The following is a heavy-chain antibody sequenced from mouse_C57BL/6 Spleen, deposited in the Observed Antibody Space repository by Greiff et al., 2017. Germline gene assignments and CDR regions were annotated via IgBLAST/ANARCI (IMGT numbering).Heavy chain of an antibody. J-gene: IGHJ2*01. Sequence: VQLQQPGAELVKPGASVKMSCKASGYTFTSYWITWVKQRPGQGLEWIGDIYPGSGSTNYNEKFKSKDTLTVDTSSSTAYMQLRSLTSEDSAVYYCARYYGSSYGWYFDYWGQGTTLTVAS. CDR2: IYPGSGST. CDR3: ARYYGSSYGWYFDY. CDR1: GYTFTSYW. D-gene: IGHD1-1*01. V-gene: IGHV1-55*01.